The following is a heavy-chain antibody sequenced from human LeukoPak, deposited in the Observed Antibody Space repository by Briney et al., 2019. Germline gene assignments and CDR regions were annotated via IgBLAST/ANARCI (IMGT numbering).Heavy chain of an antibody. CDR3: TRVGYIDEGIDY. CDR2: IKQDGSKK. V-gene: IGHV3-7*04. Sequence: PGGSLRLSCVASGFPFSSYWMTWVRQAPGKGLEWVANIKQDGSKKSYVDSVKGRFTISRDNAKNSLYQQMNNLRAEDTAIYYCTRVGYIDEGIDYWGQGTLVTVSS. CDR1: GFPFSSYW. D-gene: IGHD5-24*01. J-gene: IGHJ4*02.